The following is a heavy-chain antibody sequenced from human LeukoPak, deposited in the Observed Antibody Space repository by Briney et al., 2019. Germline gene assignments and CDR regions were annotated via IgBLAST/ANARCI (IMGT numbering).Heavy chain of an antibody. CDR3: AKDMRPNTIFGVVTPYYYGMDV. J-gene: IGHJ6*02. Sequence: PGGSLRLSCAASGFTFDDYAMHWVRQAPGKGLEWVSGISWNSGSIGYADSVKGRFTISRVNAKNSLYLQMNSLRAEDTALYYCAKDMRPNTIFGVVTPYYYGMDVWGQGTTVTVSS. CDR1: GFTFDDYA. CDR2: ISWNSGSI. D-gene: IGHD3-3*01. V-gene: IGHV3-9*01.